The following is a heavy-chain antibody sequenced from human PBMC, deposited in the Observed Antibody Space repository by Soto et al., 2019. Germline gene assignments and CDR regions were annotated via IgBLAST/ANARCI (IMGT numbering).Heavy chain of an antibody. CDR3: ATDYLYYGDGAEF. J-gene: IGHJ4*02. CDR2: LSDDGSKT. D-gene: IGHD1-26*01. CDR1: GFTFSNNA. V-gene: IGHV3-30-3*01. Sequence: QVQLVESGGGVVQPGRSLRLSCAASGFTFSNNALHWVRQAPGKGLEWVAGLSDDGSKTYYAESVKGRFTISRDNSKSTMFLQMSGLRPDDTAVYYCATDYLYYGDGAEFWGQGTLLTVSS.